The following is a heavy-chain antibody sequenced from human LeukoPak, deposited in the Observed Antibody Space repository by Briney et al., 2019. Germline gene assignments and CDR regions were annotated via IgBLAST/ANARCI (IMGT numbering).Heavy chain of an antibody. CDR1: GFTFSRYE. Sequence: GGSLRLSCTVSGFTFSRYEMNWVRQAPGKGLEWVSYISESGNTRYYADSVKGRFTISRDNAKNSLHLQMDSLRVEDTAVYYCARAGTCSSTSCDGGIEYWGQGTLVTVSS. D-gene: IGHD2-2*01. V-gene: IGHV3-48*03. J-gene: IGHJ4*02. CDR3: ARAGTCSSTSCDGGIEY. CDR2: ISESGNTR.